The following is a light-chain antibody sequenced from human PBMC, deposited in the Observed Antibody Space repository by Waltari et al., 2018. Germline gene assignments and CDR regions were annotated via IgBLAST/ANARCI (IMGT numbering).Light chain of an antibody. Sequence: AIQMTQSPSSLSASVGDRVTITCRASKGIRNDLGWYQQKPGNARKLLIYAESSLRSGVPSRFSGSGSGTDFTLTISSLQPEDFATYYCLQDYNYPLTFGGGTKVEIK. V-gene: IGKV1-6*01. J-gene: IGKJ4*01. CDR2: AES. CDR3: LQDYNYPLT. CDR1: KGIRND.